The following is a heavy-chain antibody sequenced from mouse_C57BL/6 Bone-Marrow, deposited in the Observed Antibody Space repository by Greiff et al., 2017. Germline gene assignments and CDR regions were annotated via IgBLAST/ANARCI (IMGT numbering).Heavy chain of an antibody. CDR2: IYPGDGDT. Sequence: QVQLKESGAELVKPGASVKISCKASGYAFSSYWMNWVKQRSGKGLEWIGQIYPGDGDTNYNQQFKGKATLTVDKSSSTAYMQRSSLTSEDSAVYYCAISRDIPYGSSSFDYWGQGTTLTVSS. V-gene: IGHV1-80*01. J-gene: IGHJ2*01. D-gene: IGHD1-1*01. CDR3: AISRDIPYGSSSFDY. CDR1: GYAFSSYW.